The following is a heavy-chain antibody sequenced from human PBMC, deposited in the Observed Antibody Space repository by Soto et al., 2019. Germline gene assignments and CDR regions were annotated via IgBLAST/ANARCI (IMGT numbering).Heavy chain of an antibody. CDR3: ARLPLLWFGELSYYYYYYMDV. D-gene: IGHD3-10*01. CDR1: GFTFSSYS. CDR2: ISSSSSTI. Sequence: GGSLRLSCAASGFTFSSYSMNWVRQAPGKGLEWVSYISSSSSTIYYADSVKGRFTISRDNAKNSLYLQMNSLRAEDTAVYYCARLPLLWFGELSYYYYYYMDVWGKGTTVTVSS. J-gene: IGHJ6*03. V-gene: IGHV3-48*01.